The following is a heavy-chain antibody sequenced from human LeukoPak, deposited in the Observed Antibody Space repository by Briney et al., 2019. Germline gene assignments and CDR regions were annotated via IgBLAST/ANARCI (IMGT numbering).Heavy chain of an antibody. CDR1: GFTFSSYA. Sequence: PGGSLRLSCAASGFTFSSYAMSWVRQAPGKGLEWVSAISGSGGSTYYADSVKGRFTISRDNAKNSLYLQMNSLRAEDTAVYYCARERRFSNWFDPWGQGTLVTVSS. CDR3: ARERRFSNWFDP. CDR2: ISGSGGST. D-gene: IGHD3-3*01. V-gene: IGHV3-23*01. J-gene: IGHJ5*02.